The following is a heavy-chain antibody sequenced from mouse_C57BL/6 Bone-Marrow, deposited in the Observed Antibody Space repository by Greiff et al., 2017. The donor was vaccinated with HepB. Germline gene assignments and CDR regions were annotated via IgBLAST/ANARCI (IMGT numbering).Heavy chain of an antibody. J-gene: IGHJ2*01. CDR3: ARRYYGSPYFDY. Sequence: QVQLQQSGAELVKPGASVKMSCKASGYTFTSYWITWVKQRPGQGLEWIGDIYPGSGSTNYNEKFKSKATLTVDTSSSTAYMQLSSLTSEDSAVYYCARRYYGSPYFDYWGQGTTLTVSS. CDR1: GYTFTSYW. V-gene: IGHV1-55*01. D-gene: IGHD1-1*01. CDR2: IYPGSGST.